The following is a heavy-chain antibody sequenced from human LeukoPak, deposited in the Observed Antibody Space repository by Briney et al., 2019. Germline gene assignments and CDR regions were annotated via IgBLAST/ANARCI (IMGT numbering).Heavy chain of an antibody. CDR2: IYYSGST. CDR3: AREYGSGSEFDP. CDR1: GGSISSSSYY. J-gene: IGHJ5*02. Sequence: SETLSLTCTVSGGSISSSSYYWGWICQPPGKGLEWIGSIYYSGSTYYNPSLKSRVTISVDTSKNQFSLKLSSVTAADTAVYYCAREYGSGSEFDPWGQGTLVTVSS. D-gene: IGHD3-10*01. V-gene: IGHV4-39*07.